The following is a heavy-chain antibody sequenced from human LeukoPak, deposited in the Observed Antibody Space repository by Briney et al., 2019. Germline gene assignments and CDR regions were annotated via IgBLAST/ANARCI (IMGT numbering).Heavy chain of an antibody. CDR2: IIPIFGTA. V-gene: IGHV1-69*06. J-gene: IGHJ4*02. D-gene: IGHD2-15*01. CDR3: ASCSGGSCYFIDY. CDR1: GGTFSSYA. Sequence: SVKVSCQASGGTFSSYAISWVRQAPGQGLEWMGGIIPIFGTANYAQKFQGRVTITADKSTSTAYMELSSLRSEDRAVYYCASCSGGSCYFIDYWGQGTLVSVSS.